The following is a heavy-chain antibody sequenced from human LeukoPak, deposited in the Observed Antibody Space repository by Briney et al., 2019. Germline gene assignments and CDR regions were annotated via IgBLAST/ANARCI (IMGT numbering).Heavy chain of an antibody. J-gene: IGHJ6*02. CDR3: ARVDGDYVSYYYYYGMDV. CDR2: IKQDGSDE. CDR1: GFTFSTYW. D-gene: IGHD4-17*01. Sequence: GGSLRLSCAASGFTFSTYWMSWVRQAPGKGLEWVANIKQDGSDEYYVDSVKGRFTISRDNSKNTLYLQMNSLRAEDTAVYYCARVDGDYVSYYYYYGMDVWGQGTTVTVSS. V-gene: IGHV3-7*01.